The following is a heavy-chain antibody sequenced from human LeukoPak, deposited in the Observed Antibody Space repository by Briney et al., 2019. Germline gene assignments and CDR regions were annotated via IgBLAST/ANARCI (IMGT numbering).Heavy chain of an antibody. Sequence: SETLSLTCTVSGGSISSGSTYWTWIRQPPGKGLEWIGYIYYSGSTNKNPSPKSRATLSADTSKNQFSLNLSSVTAADTAVYYCARGSGSYYYYGMDVWGQGTTVTVSS. CDR3: ARGSGSYYYYGMDV. D-gene: IGHD3-10*01. J-gene: IGHJ6*02. V-gene: IGHV4-61*01. CDR1: GGSISSGSTY. CDR2: IYYSGST.